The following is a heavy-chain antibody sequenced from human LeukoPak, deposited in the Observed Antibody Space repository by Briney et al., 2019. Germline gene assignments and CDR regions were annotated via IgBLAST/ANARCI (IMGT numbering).Heavy chain of an antibody. CDR2: TYYRSKGRN. D-gene: IGHD3-3*01. CDR3: ARLENGVFDY. Sequence: SQTLSLTCAISGDSVSSNSAAWNWNRQSPSRGLEWLGRTYYRSKGRNDYAVSVKSRITVNPDTSKNQFSLQLFSVTPEDTAVYYCARLENGVFDYWGQGTLVTVSS. J-gene: IGHJ4*02. CDR1: GDSVSSNSAA. V-gene: IGHV6-1*01.